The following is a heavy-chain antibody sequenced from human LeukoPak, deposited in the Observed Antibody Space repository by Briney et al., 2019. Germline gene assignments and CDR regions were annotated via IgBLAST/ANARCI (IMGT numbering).Heavy chain of an antibody. D-gene: IGHD6-13*01. Sequence: PGGLRLSCAASGFTVSSNYMSWVHQAPGKGLEWVSVIYSGGSTYYADSVKGRFTISRDNSKNTLYLQMNSLRAEDTAVYYCARVGSWDNWFDPWGQGTLVTVSS. CDR2: IYSGGST. CDR3: ARVGSWDNWFDP. V-gene: IGHV3-66*01. CDR1: GFTVSSNY. J-gene: IGHJ5*02.